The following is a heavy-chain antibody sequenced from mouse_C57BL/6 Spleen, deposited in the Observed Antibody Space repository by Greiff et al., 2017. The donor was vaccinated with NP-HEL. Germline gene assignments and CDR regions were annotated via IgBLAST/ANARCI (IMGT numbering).Heavy chain of an antibody. D-gene: IGHD1-1*01. CDR3: ARHERHYGSSYWYFDV. CDR1: GYTFTEYT. CDR2: FYPGSGST. V-gene: IGHV1-62-2*01. Sequence: QVQLQQSGAELVKPGASVKLSCKASGYTFTEYTIHWVKQRPGQGLEWIGWFYPGSGSTNYNEKFKDKATLTADKSSSTVYMELSRLTSEDSAVYFCARHERHYGSSYWYFDVWGTGTTVTVSS. J-gene: IGHJ1*03.